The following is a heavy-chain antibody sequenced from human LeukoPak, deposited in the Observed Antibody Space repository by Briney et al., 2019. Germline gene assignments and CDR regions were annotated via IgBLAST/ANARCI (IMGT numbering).Heavy chain of an antibody. V-gene: IGHV4-59*01. CDR2: IYYSGTT. Sequence: PSETLSLTCIASGGSISSYYWSWIRQPPGKGLEWIGYIYYSGTTNYNPSLKSRVTISVDTSKNQFSLKLSSVTAADTAVYYCARGVYIAAAQYGYWGQGTLVTVSS. CDR1: GGSISSYY. J-gene: IGHJ4*02. D-gene: IGHD6-13*01. CDR3: ARGVYIAAAQYGY.